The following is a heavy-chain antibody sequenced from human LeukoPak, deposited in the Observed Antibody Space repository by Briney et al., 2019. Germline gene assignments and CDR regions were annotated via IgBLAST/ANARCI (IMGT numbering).Heavy chain of an antibody. V-gene: IGHV4-59*01. CDR3: AMSGYSYGAFDY. Sequence: SETLSLTCTVSGGSISSYYWSWIRQPPGKGLEWIGYIYYSRSTNYNPSLKSRVTISVDTSKNQFSLKLSSVTAADTAVYYCAMSGYSYGAFDYWGQGTLVTVSS. J-gene: IGHJ4*02. CDR2: IYYSRST. CDR1: GGSISSYY. D-gene: IGHD5-18*01.